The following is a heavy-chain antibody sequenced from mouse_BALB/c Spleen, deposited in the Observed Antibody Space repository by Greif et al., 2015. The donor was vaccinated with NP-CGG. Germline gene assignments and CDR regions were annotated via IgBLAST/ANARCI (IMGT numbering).Heavy chain of an antibody. D-gene: IGHD1-1*01. J-gene: IGHJ4*01. V-gene: IGHV5-12-2*01. CDR3: ARRTTVGAMDY. CDR1: GFTFSSYT. CDR2: ISNGGGST. Sequence: EVKLVESGGGLVQPGGSLKLSCAASGFTFSSYTMSWVRQTPEKRLEWVAYISNGGGSTYYPDTVKGRFTISRDNAKNTLYLQMSSLKSGDTAMYYCARRTTVGAMDYWGQGTSVTVSS.